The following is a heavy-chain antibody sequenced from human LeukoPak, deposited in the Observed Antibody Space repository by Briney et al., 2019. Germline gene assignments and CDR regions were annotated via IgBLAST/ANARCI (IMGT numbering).Heavy chain of an antibody. J-gene: IGHJ6*02. Sequence: GGSLRLSCAASGFTVSSNYTSWVRQAPGKGLEWVSVIYSGGSTYYADSVKGRFTISRDNSKNTLHLQMNSLRAEDTAVYYCARVIAAAGTYYYYYYGMDVWGQGTTVTVSS. CDR1: GFTVSSNY. CDR2: IYSGGST. V-gene: IGHV3-53*01. CDR3: ARVIAAAGTYYYYYYGMDV. D-gene: IGHD6-13*01.